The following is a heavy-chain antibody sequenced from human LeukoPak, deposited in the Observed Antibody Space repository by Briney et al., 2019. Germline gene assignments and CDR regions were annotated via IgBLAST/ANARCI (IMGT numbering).Heavy chain of an antibody. CDR3: ARLSIAAAEYYFDY. CDR1: GGSISSSNW. V-gene: IGHV4-4*02. CDR2: IYHSGST. D-gene: IGHD6-13*01. J-gene: IGHJ4*02. Sequence: SETLSLTCAVSGGSISSSNWWSWVRPPPGKGLEWIGEIYHSGSTNYNPSPKSRVTISVDKSKNQFSLKLSSVTAADTAVYYCARLSIAAAEYYFDYWGQGTLVTVSS.